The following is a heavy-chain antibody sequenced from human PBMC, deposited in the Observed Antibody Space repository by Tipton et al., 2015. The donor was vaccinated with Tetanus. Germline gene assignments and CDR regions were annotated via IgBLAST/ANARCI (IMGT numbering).Heavy chain of an antibody. J-gene: IGHJ6*02. CDR1: ELPLTTSGVC. V-gene: IGHV2-70*01. Sequence: LVKPSQTLTLTCTSSELPLTTSGVCVSWIRQPPGRALEWLAPIDWNNDEYYSTSLKTRLTISRDTPKNQVVLTLTNMDPVDTATYYCAKSSGYYYYYGVDVWGQGTTVTVSS. CDR3: AKSSGYYYYYGVDV. D-gene: IGHD3-3*01. CDR2: IDWNNDE.